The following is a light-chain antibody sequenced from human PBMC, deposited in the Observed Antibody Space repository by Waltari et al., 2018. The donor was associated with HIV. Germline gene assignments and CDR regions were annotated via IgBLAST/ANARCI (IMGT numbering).Light chain of an antibody. V-gene: IGLV1-36*01. CDR2: YDD. CDR3: AAWDDSLNGYV. J-gene: IGLJ1*01. CDR1: SSNIGNNA. Sequence: QSVLTQPPSVSEAPRPRVTISCSGSSSNIGNNAVHWYQQVPGKPPKLLIYYDDLLSSGVSDRFSASKSGTSASLAIRGLQSEDEADYYCAAWDDSLNGYVFGSGTKVTVL.